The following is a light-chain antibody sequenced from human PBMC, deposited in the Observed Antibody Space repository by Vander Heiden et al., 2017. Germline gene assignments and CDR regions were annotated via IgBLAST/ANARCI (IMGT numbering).Light chain of an antibody. Sequence: SALTQPASVSGSPGQSITISCTGTSRDVGSYNLVSWYQQHPSKAPKLMIYEGSKRPSGVSNRFSGSKSGNTASLTISGLQAEDEADYYCCSYAGSSTWVFGGGTKLTVL. CDR3: CSYAGSSTWV. CDR2: EGS. V-gene: IGLV2-23*01. J-gene: IGLJ3*02. CDR1: SRDVGSYNL.